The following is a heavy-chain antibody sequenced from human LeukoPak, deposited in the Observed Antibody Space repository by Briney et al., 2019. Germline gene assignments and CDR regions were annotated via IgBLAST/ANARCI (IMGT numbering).Heavy chain of an antibody. Sequence: KPSETLSLTCAVYGGSFSGYYWSWIRQPPGKGLEWIGEINHSGSTNYNPSLKSRVTISVDTSKNQFSLKLSSVTAADTAVYYCASSFDFWSGYYDYWGQGTLVTVSS. CDR3: ASSFDFWSGYYDY. J-gene: IGHJ4*02. CDR2: INHSGST. D-gene: IGHD3-3*01. V-gene: IGHV4-34*01. CDR1: GGSFSGYY.